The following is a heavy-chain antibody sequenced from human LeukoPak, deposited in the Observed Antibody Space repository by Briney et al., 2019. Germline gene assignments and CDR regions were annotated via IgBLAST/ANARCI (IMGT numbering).Heavy chain of an antibody. J-gene: IGHJ4*02. V-gene: IGHV4-59*08. D-gene: IGHD6-19*01. Sequence: PSETLSLTCTVSGGSISNYYWRWIRQPPGKGLEWIGYIYYSGSTNYNPSLKSRVTISVDTSKKQFSLKLTSVTAADTAVYYCARHEKSSGWYYDYWGQGTLVTVSS. CDR1: GGSISNYY. CDR2: IYYSGST. CDR3: ARHEKSSGWYYDY.